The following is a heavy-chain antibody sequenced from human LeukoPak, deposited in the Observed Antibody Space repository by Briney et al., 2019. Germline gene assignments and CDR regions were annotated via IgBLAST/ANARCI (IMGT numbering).Heavy chain of an antibody. J-gene: IGHJ5*02. CDR3: AKDLASDIVVVPAAPEFDP. Sequence: GSLILSCAASGFTFSSYGMHWVRQAPGKGLEWVAVISYDGSNKYYADSVKGRFTISRDNSKNTLYLQMNSLRAEDTAVYYCAKDLASDIVVVPAAPEFDPWGQGTLVTVSS. V-gene: IGHV3-30*18. CDR2: ISYDGSNK. D-gene: IGHD2-2*01. CDR1: GFTFSSYG.